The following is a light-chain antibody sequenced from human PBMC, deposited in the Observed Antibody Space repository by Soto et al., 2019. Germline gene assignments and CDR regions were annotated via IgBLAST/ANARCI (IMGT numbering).Light chain of an antibody. CDR1: QSVSSSY. V-gene: IGKV3-20*01. CDR3: QQYGSSPRT. CDR2: GAS. Sequence: EVVLTQSPGTLSLSPGERATLSFSASQSVSSSYLAWYQQKPGQAPRLLIYGASSRATGIPDRFSGSGSGTDFTLTISRLEPEDFAVYYCQQYGSSPRTFGQGTKVDIK. J-gene: IGKJ1*01.